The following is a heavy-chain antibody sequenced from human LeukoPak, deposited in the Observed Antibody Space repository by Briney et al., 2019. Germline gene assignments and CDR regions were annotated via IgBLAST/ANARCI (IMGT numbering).Heavy chain of an antibody. CDR1: GHTFTTYY. V-gene: IGHV1-46*01. CDR2: INPSGGST. D-gene: IGHD1-26*01. J-gene: IGHJ4*02. Sequence: ASVKVSCKASGHTFTTYYMHWVRQAPGQGLEWMGIINPSGGSTSYAQKFQGRVTMTRDTSTSTVYMELSSLRSEDTAVYYCARDTPGATLGYWGQGTLVTVSS. CDR3: ARDTPGATLGY.